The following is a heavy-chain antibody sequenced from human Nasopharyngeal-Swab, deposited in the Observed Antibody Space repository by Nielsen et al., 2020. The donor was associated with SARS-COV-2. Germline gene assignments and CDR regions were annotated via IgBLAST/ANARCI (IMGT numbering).Heavy chain of an antibody. CDR1: GFTFSSYA. Sequence: GESLKISCAASGFTFSSYAMHWVRQAPGKGLEWVAVISYDGSNKYYADSVKGRFTISRDNSKNTLYLQMNSLRAEDTAVYYCAKDYDIGYWGQGTLVTVSS. D-gene: IGHD3-9*01. V-gene: IGHV3-30-3*01. J-gene: IGHJ4*02. CDR3: AKDYDIGY. CDR2: ISYDGSNK.